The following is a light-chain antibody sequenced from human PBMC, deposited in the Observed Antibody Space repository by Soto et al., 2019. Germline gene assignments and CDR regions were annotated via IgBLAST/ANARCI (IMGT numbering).Light chain of an antibody. CDR1: QSVSSY. V-gene: IGKV3-20*01. CDR3: QQYDNSPIT. Sequence: EFVLTQSPATLSLSPLERSTLSFMASQSVSSYLAWYQQKPGQAPRLLIYGASSRATGIPDRFSGSGSGTDFTLTISRLEPEDFAVYYCQQYDNSPITFGQGTRLEIK. CDR2: GAS. J-gene: IGKJ5*01.